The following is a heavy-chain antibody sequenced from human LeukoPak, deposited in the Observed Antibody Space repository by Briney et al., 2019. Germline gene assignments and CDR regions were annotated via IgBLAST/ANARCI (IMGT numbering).Heavy chain of an antibody. V-gene: IGHV6-1*01. CDR3: TRDLKGARETMVTGFSWYFDL. CDR2: TYYISKWYN. J-gene: IGHJ2*01. CDR1: GDSVSTTGAA. Sequence: KPSQTLSLTCAISGDSVSTTGAAWNWIRQSPSRGLEWLGRTYYISKWYNDYAISVKSRMRINADTSKNQFSLQLNSVTPEDTAVYYCTRDLKGARETMVTGFSWYFDLWGRGTLVTVSS. D-gene: IGHD5-18*01.